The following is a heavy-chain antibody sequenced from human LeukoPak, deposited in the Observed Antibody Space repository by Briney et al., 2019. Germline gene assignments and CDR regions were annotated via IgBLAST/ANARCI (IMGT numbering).Heavy chain of an antibody. CDR1: GGSISSYY. J-gene: IGHJ5*02. CDR3: ARVSRHYVWGSYRSNWFDP. V-gene: IGHV4-59*01. D-gene: IGHD3-16*02. Sequence: SETLSLTCTVSGGSISSYYWSWIRQPPGKGLEWIGYIYYSGSTNYNPSLKSRVTISVDTSKNQFSLKLSSVTAAGTAVYYCARVSRHYVWGSYRSNWFDPWGQGTLVTVSS. CDR2: IYYSGST.